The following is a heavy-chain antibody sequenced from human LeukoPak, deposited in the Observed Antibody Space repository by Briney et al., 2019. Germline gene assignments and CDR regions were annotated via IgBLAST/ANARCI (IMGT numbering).Heavy chain of an antibody. CDR1: GFTVSLNF. D-gene: IGHD6-13*01. CDR3: ARIGSSRDFDY. V-gene: IGHV3-7*03. J-gene: IGHJ4*02. Sequence: GGSLRLSCAASGFTVSLNFMSWVRQAPGKGLEWVANIKQDGSEKYYVDSVKGRFTISRDNAKNSLFLQMNSLRAEDTAVYYCARIGSSRDFDYWGQGTLVTVSS. CDR2: IKQDGSEK.